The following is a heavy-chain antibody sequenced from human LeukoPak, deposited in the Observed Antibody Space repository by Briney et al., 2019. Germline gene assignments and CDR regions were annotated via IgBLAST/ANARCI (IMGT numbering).Heavy chain of an antibody. Sequence: SETLSLTCAVSGGSISSSNWWSWVRQPPGKGLEWIGEVYHSGSTNYNPSLKSRVTISVDKSKNQFSLKLSSVTAADTAVYYCARAVGPPPPLHYYDSSGPGFDYWGQGTLVTVSS. CDR2: VYHSGST. J-gene: IGHJ4*02. V-gene: IGHV4-4*02. CDR1: GGSISSSNW. D-gene: IGHD3-22*01. CDR3: ARAVGPPPPLHYYDSSGPGFDY.